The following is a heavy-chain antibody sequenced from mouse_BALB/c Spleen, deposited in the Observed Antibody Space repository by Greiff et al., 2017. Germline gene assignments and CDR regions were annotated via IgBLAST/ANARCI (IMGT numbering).Heavy chain of an antibody. CDR1: GFTFSSYT. CDR3: ARLSNGTLDY. D-gene: IGHD1-1*01. Sequence: DVKLVESGGGLVQPGGSLKLSCAASGFTFSSYTMSWVRQTPEKRLEWVAYISNGGGSTYYPDTVKGRFTISRDNAKNTLYLQMSSLKSEDTAMYYCARLSNGTLDYWGQGTTLTVSS. V-gene: IGHV5-12-2*01. CDR2: ISNGGGST. J-gene: IGHJ2*01.